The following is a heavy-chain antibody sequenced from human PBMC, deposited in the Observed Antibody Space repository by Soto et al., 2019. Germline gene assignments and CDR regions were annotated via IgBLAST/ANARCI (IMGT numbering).Heavy chain of an antibody. V-gene: IGHV2-70*13. D-gene: IGHD1-20*01. CDR3: ARSIRGPRRFNGMDV. J-gene: IGHJ6*02. CDR1: GFSLTSPGMC. Sequence: PTLVNPTETLTVTCTFSGFSLTSPGMCVSWIRQSPGKALEWLALIERDDDDKYYSTSLKTRLTISKDTRKNQVVLTMANMDPADTATYYCARSIRGPRRFNGMDVWGQGTTVTVSS. CDR2: IERDDDDK.